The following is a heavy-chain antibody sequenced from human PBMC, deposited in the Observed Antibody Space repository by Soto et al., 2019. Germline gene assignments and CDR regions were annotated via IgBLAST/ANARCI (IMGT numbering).Heavy chain of an antibody. V-gene: IGHV3-23*01. CDR1: GFTFSSYA. CDR3: ANDPTYYYDSSGYPNFDY. Sequence: LRLSWAASGFTFSSYAMSWVRQAPGKGLEWVSAISGSGGSTYYADSVKGRFTISRDNSKNTLYLQMNSLRAEDTAVYYCANDPTYYYDSSGYPNFDYRGPGTLVTVST. J-gene: IGHJ4*02. D-gene: IGHD3-22*01. CDR2: ISGSGGST.